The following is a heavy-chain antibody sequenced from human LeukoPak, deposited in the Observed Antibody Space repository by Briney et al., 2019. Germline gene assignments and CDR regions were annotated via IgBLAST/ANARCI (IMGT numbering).Heavy chain of an antibody. CDR3: ARHSRGFGVPGWFDP. D-gene: IGHD3-10*01. V-gene: IGHV4-39*01. J-gene: IGHJ5*02. CDR2: IYYSGST. Sequence: SETLSLTCTVSGGSISSSSYYWGWIRQPPGKGLEWIGSIYYSGSTYYNPSLKSRVTISVDTSKNQFSLKLSSVTAADTAVYYCARHSRGFGVPGWFDPWAQGTLVTVSS. CDR1: GGSISSSSYY.